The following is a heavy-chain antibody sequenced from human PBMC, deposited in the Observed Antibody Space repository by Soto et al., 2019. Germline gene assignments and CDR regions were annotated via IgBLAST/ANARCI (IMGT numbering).Heavy chain of an antibody. CDR2: ISSSSSTI. J-gene: IGHJ5*02. Sequence: EVQLVESGGGLVQPGGSLRLSCAASGFTFSSYSMNWVRQAPGKGLEWVSYISSSSSTIYYADSVKGRFTISRDNANNSLYLQMNRLRAEDTAVYYCARHPERIAEIGWFDPWGQGTLVTVSS. V-gene: IGHV3-48*01. D-gene: IGHD6-13*01. CDR1: GFTFSSYS. CDR3: ARHPERIAEIGWFDP.